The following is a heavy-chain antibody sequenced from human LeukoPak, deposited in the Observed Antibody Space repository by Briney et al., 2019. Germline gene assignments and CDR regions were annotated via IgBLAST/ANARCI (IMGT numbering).Heavy chain of an antibody. V-gene: IGHV3-15*07. Sequence: GGSLRPSCAASGFIFTNAWMNWVRQAPGKGLEWVGRIKSKTDGGITDYAAPVKGRFTVSRDDSESKLYLQMNSLKTEDTAMYYCIRYGYNLLEYSQHWGQGTLVTVSS. CDR3: IRYGYNLLEYSQH. J-gene: IGHJ1*01. D-gene: IGHD5-24*01. CDR1: GFIFTNAW. CDR2: IKSKTDGGIT.